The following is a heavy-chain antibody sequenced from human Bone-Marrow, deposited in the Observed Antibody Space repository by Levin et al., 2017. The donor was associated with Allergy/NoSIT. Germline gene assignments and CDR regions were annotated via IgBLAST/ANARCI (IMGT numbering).Heavy chain of an antibody. Sequence: GGSLRLSCAASGFIFNTSAMSWVRQAPGKGLEWVSSISGTDDSTYYTDSVKGRLTISRDNSKNTIYLQMNSLRAEDTALYYCAKVRRGLDACDIWGQGTMVTVSS. CDR1: GFIFNTSA. J-gene: IGHJ3*02. D-gene: IGHD3/OR15-3a*01. CDR2: ISGTDDST. V-gene: IGHV3-23*01. CDR3: AKVRRGLDACDI.